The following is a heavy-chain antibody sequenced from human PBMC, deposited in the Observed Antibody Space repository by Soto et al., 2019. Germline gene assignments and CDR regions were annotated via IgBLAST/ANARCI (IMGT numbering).Heavy chain of an antibody. CDR2: IYYSGST. V-gene: IGHV4-31*03. CDR3: ARDLVAAAGTVDY. CDR1: GGSISSGGYY. J-gene: IGHJ4*02. D-gene: IGHD6-13*01. Sequence: PSETLSLTCTVSGGSISSGGYYWSWIRQHPGKGLEWIGYIYYSGSTYYNPSLKSRVTISVDTSKNQFSLKLSSVTAADTAVYYCARDLVAAAGTVDYWSQGTLVTVSS.